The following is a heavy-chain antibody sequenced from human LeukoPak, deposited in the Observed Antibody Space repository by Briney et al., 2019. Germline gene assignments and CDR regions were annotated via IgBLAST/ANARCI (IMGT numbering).Heavy chain of an antibody. V-gene: IGHV3-23*01. D-gene: IGHD3-10*01. Sequence: PAGGSLRLSCAASGFTFYNYAMSWVRQAPAKGLEWVSAISGSGGSTYYADSVKGRFTISRDNSKNTLYLQMNSLRAEDTAVYYCAKVGAYGWLGEFFPPHFVRWGQGTLVTVSS. CDR2: ISGSGGST. CDR1: GFTFYNYA. J-gene: IGHJ4*02. CDR3: AKVGAYGWLGEFFPPHFVR.